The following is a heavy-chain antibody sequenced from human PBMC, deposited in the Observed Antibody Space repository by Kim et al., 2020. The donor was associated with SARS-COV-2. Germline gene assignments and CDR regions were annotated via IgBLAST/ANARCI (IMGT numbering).Heavy chain of an antibody. D-gene: IGHD3-10*01. CDR3: ARVGDGSGSLIPFYYYYYGMDV. Sequence: GGSLRLSCAASGFTFSSYSMNWVRQAPGKGLEWVSSISSSSSYIYYADSVKGRFTISRDNAKNSLYLQMNSLRAEDTAVYYCARVGDGSGSLIPFYYYYYGMDVRGQGTTVTVSS. V-gene: IGHV3-21*01. CDR1: GFTFSSYS. J-gene: IGHJ6*02. CDR2: ISSSSSYI.